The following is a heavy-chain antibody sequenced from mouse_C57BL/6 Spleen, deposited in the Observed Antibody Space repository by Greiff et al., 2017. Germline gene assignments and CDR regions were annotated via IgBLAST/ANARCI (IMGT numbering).Heavy chain of an antibody. D-gene: IGHD1-1*01. CDR2: INPGSGGT. V-gene: IGHV1-54*01. Sequence: VQLVESGAELVRPGTSVKVSCKASGYAFTNYLIEWVKQRPGQGLEWIGVINPGSGGTNYNEKFKGKATLTADKSSSTAYMQLSSLTSEDSAVYFCARGTTVVATDWYFDVWGTGTTVTVSS. CDR3: ARGTTVVATDWYFDV. J-gene: IGHJ1*03. CDR1: GYAFTNYL.